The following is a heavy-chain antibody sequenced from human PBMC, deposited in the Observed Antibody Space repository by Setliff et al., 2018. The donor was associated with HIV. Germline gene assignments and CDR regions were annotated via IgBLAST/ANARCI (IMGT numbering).Heavy chain of an antibody. CDR2: IKQDGSDM. J-gene: IGHJ4*02. CDR1: GLPFYNYW. Sequence: GGSLRLSCVASGLPFYNYWMTWLRRAPGRGLEWVANIKQDGSDMHYIESVKGRFTNFRDNARNSVFLQMNSLRAEDTGVYYCATQTGFYNSHWYDYWGQGTMVTVSS. D-gene: IGHD6-13*01. CDR3: ATQTGFYNSHWYDY. V-gene: IGHV3-7*01.